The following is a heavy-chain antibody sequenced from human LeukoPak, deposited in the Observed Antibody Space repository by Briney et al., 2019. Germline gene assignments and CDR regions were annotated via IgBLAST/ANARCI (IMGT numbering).Heavy chain of an antibody. CDR2: ISAYNGNT. J-gene: IGHJ4*02. CDR3: ARDPLVKRYYYDSSGYYFMLY. Sequence: GASVKVSCKASGYTFTSYGISWVRQAPGQGLEWMGWISAYNGNTNYAQKLQGRVTMTTDTSTSTAYMELRSLRSDDTAVYYYARDPLVKRYYYDSSGYYFMLYWGQGTLVTVSS. V-gene: IGHV1-18*01. CDR1: GYTFTSYG. D-gene: IGHD3-22*01.